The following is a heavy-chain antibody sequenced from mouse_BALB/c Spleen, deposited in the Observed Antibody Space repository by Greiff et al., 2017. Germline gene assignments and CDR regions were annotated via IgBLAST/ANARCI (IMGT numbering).Heavy chain of an antibody. CDR1: GYTFTDYA. Sequence: QVQLKQSGAELVRPGVSVKISCKGSGYTFTDYAMHWVKQSHAKSLEWIGVISTYYGDASYNQKFKGKATMTVDKSSSTAYMELARLTSEDSAIYYCAREDDYEAWFAYWGQGTLVTVSA. V-gene: IGHV1S137*01. D-gene: IGHD2-4*01. CDR2: ISTYYGDA. J-gene: IGHJ3*01. CDR3: AREDDYEAWFAY.